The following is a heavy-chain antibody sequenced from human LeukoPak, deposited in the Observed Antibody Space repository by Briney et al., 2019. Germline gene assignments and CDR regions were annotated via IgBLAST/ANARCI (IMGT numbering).Heavy chain of an antibody. CDR3: ARLAGGSYSDY. J-gene: IGHJ4*02. Sequence: PGGSLRLSCAASGFTFSSYAMNWVRQAPGKGLEYVSSISYNGGSTYYANSVKGRFTISRDNSKHTLYLQMGSLRAEDMAVYYCARLAGGSYSDYWGQGTLVTVSS. CDR2: ISYNGGST. V-gene: IGHV3-64*01. D-gene: IGHD1-26*01. CDR1: GFTFSSYA.